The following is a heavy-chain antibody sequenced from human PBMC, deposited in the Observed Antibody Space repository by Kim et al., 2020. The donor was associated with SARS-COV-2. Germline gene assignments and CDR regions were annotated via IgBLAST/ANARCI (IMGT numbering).Heavy chain of an antibody. V-gene: IGHV3-23*03. D-gene: IGHD5-18*01. Sequence: GGSLRLSCAASGFTFSSYAMSWVRQAPGKGLEWVSVIYSGGSSTYYADSVKGRFTISRDNSKNTLYLQMNSLRAEDTAVYYCAKDHTAMVKHYYYGMDVWGQGTTVTVSS. CDR3: AKDHTAMVKHYYYGMDV. CDR1: GFTFSSYA. J-gene: IGHJ6*02. CDR2: IYSGGSST.